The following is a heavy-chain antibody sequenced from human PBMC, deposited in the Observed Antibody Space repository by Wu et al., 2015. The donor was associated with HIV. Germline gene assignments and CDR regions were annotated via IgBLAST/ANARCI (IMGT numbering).Heavy chain of an antibody. V-gene: IGHV4-59*01. J-gene: IGHJ4*02. D-gene: IGHD6-19*01. CDR2: IYYSGST. Sequence: QVQLQESGPGLVKPSETLSLTCTASGGSISSYYWSWIRQPPGKGLEWIGYIYYSGSTNYNPSLKSRVTISVDTSKNQFSLKLSSVTAADTAVYYCAREGSSGWYRNFDYWGQGTLVTVSS. CDR1: GGSISSYY. CDR3: AREGSSGWYRNFDY.